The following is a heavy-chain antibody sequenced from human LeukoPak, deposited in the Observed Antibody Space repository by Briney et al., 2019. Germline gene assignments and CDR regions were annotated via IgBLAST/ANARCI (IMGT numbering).Heavy chain of an antibody. J-gene: IGHJ6*02. CDR3: ARAVTTYSDYYYYGMDV. CDR1: GFTFSDYY. CDR2: ISSSGSTI. Sequence: GGSLRLSCAASGFTFSDYYMSWIRQAPGKGLEWVSYISSSGSTIYYADSVKGRFTISRDNAKNSLYLQMNSLRAEDTAVYYCARAVTTYSDYYYYGMDVWGQGTTVTVSS. V-gene: IGHV3-11*01. D-gene: IGHD4-17*01.